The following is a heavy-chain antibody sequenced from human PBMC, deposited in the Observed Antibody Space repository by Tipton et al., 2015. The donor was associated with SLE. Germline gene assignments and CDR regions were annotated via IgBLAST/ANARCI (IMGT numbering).Heavy chain of an antibody. CDR1: GGSISSYF. D-gene: IGHD3-3*01. V-gene: IGHV4-59*12. J-gene: IGHJ4*02. CDR3: ARGGYNFWSGPGNY. CDR2: VYQSGTT. Sequence: TLSLTCTVSGGSISSYFWSWIRQPPGKGLEWLGDVYQSGTTNSNPSLKSRVTISVDTSKNQFSLKLSSVTAADTAVYYCARGGYNFWSGPGNYWGQGTLVTVSS.